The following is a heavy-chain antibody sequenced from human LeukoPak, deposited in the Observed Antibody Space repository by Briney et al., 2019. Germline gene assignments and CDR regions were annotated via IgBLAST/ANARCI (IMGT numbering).Heavy chain of an antibody. D-gene: IGHD3-16*01. V-gene: IGHV3-7*01. CDR2: IKEDGSEK. CDR1: GSTFSNYW. J-gene: IGHJ4*02. Sequence: GGSLRLSCAASGSTFSNYWMPWVRQAPGKGLEWVANIKEDGSEKYYVDSVKGRFTISRDNAKKSLYLEMNSLRAEDTAVYYCARDDEIMFGTVTWGQGTLVTVSS. CDR3: ARDDEIMFGTVT.